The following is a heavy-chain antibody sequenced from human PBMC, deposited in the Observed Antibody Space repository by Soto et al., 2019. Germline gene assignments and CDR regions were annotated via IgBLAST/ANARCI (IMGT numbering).Heavy chain of an antibody. D-gene: IGHD7-27*01. V-gene: IGHV4-34*01. Sequence: PSETLSLTCAVYGGSFIAYHWIFIRQSPFKGLEWIVEIDYRGNTNYIPSLRSRVSMSVDTSKNQFSLRLSAVTAADAAVYFCARSMNDHKHHHWGFDNWGHGTRVTVSS. J-gene: IGHJ4*01. CDR3: ARSMNDHKHHHWGFDN. CDR2: IDYRGNT. CDR1: GGSFIAYH.